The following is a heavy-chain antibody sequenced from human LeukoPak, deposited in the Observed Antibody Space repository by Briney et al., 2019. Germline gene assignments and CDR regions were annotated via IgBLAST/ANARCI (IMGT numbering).Heavy chain of an antibody. J-gene: IGHJ4*02. CDR3: ARLKAVAGMNLPPDY. CDR2: ISYDGNNA. V-gene: IGHV3-30*03. CDR1: GFTSSTYG. D-gene: IGHD6-19*01. Sequence: PGGSLRLSCAASGFTSSTYGMRWVRQPPGKGLEWMAVISYDGNNAYYADFVKGRFTISRDDSKNTLYLQMNSLRAEDTAVYYCARLKAVAGMNLPPDYWGQGTLVTVSS.